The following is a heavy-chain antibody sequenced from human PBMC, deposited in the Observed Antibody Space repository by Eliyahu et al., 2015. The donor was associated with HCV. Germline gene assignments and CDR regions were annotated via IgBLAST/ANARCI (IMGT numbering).Heavy chain of an antibody. V-gene: IGHV3-15*01. CDR2: IKSITDGGTT. CDR3: TTGTRFFVHYVMDV. J-gene: IGHJ6*02. D-gene: IGHD3-3*01. Sequence: EVQLVESGGGFVKPGGSLRLSCAASGFTFTNAWMSWVRQAPGKGLXWVGLIKSITDGGTTDYVTFVKGRFSISRDDSKKSLYLQMNSLKIEDTAVYYCTTGTRFFVHYVMDVWGQGTTVTVSS. CDR1: GFTFTNAW.